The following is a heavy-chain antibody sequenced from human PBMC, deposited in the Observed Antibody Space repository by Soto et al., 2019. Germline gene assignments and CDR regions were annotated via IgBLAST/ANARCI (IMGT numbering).Heavy chain of an antibody. V-gene: IGHV3-21*01. CDR1: GFTFSSYS. Sequence: PGGSLRLSCAAYGFTFSSYSMNWVRQAPGKGLEWVSSISSSSSYIYYADSVKGRFTISRDNAKNSLYLQMNSLRAEDTAVYYCARGSCHYDSSGYYSGVCAFDIWGQGTMVTVSS. J-gene: IGHJ3*02. CDR2: ISSSSSYI. D-gene: IGHD3-22*01. CDR3: ARGSCHYDSSGYYSGVCAFDI.